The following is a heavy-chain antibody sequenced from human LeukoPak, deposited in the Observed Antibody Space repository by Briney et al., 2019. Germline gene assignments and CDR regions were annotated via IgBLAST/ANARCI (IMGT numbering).Heavy chain of an antibody. V-gene: IGHV3-48*03. CDR3: ARLYCSSPSCYPFDW. D-gene: IGHD2-2*01. CDR1: GFTFSSYE. J-gene: IGHJ4*02. CDR2: ISSSGRTM. Sequence: PGGSLRLSCADSGFTFSSYEMNWVRQAPGKGLEWVSYISSSGRTMYYADSLKGRFTISRDNAKNSLYLQMNSLRAEDTAVYYCARLYCSSPSCYPFDWWGQGTLVTVSS.